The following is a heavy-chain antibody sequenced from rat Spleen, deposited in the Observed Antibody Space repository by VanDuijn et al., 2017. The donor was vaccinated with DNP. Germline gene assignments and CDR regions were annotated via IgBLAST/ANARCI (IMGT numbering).Heavy chain of an antibody. Sequence: EVQLVESGGGLVQPGRSLKLSCAVSGFTFSDYYMAWVRQAPAKGLEWVATLSYNGGTPYYRDSVKGRFTISRDNAQSTLYLQMDSLRSEDTATYYCASRPPPTRGPFDYWGQGVTLTVSS. D-gene: IGHD1-4*01. CDR2: LSYNGGTP. CDR1: GFTFSDYY. CDR3: ASRPPPTRGPFDY. V-gene: IGHV5-7*01. J-gene: IGHJ2*01.